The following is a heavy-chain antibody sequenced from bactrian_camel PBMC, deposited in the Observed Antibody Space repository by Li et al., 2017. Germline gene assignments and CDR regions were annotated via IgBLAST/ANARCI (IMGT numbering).Heavy chain of an antibody. CDR3: AAPRATICIPSRSFNY. D-gene: IGHD7*01. V-gene: IGHV3S55*01. J-gene: IGHJ4*01. Sequence: QVQLVESGEGSVQAGGSLRLSCKVSGHSRGSNCVGWYRLPPGRAPAEREGIAAIRRDGGETWYAASVKGRFTISQDNGKNTVYLQMNNLKPEDTAMYYCAAPRATICIPSRSFNYWGQGTQVTVS. CDR2: IRRDGGET. CDR1: GHSRGSNC.